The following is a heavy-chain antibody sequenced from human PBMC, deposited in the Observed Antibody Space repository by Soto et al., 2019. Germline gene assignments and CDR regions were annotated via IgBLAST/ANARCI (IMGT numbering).Heavy chain of an antibody. J-gene: IGHJ4*02. D-gene: IGHD1-26*01. V-gene: IGHV4-4*02. CDR2: IYHSGNI. Sequence: VQLVESGGGLVKPGGSLRLSCSGSGFAFSSYAMNWVRQAPGKGLEWIGEIYHSGNINSNPSLKSRLSISVDKSKNHFSLRLRSVTAADTAVYYCATGREAFSDWGQGTLVTVSS. CDR1: GFAFSSYAM. CDR3: ATGREAFSD.